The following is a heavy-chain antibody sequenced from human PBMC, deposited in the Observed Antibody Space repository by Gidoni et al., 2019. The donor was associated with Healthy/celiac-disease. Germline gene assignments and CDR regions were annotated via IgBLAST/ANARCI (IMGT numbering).Heavy chain of an antibody. CDR3: AKAPTYDFWSGYPGYYMDV. V-gene: IGHV3-9*01. CDR2: ISWNSGSI. J-gene: IGHJ6*03. CDR1: GFTFDDYA. D-gene: IGHD3-3*01. Sequence: EVQLVESGGGLVQPGRSLRLSCAASGFTFDDYAMHWVRQAPGKCLEWVSGISWNSGSIGYADSVKGRFTISRDNAKNSLYLQMNSLRAEDTALYYCAKAPTYDFWSGYPGYYMDVWGKGTTVTVSS.